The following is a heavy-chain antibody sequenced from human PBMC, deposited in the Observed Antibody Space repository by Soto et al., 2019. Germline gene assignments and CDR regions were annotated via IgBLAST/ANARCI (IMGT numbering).Heavy chain of an antibody. J-gene: IGHJ3*02. CDR1: GGTFSSYT. Sequence: QVQLVQSGAEVKKPGSSVKVSCKASGGTFSSYTISWVRQAPGQGLEWMGRIIPILGIANYAQKFQGRVTITADKSTSTAYMELSSLRSEDTAVYYCASPLLFERAFDIWGQGTMVTVSS. V-gene: IGHV1-69*02. D-gene: IGHD2-21*02. CDR3: ASPLLFERAFDI. CDR2: IIPILGIA.